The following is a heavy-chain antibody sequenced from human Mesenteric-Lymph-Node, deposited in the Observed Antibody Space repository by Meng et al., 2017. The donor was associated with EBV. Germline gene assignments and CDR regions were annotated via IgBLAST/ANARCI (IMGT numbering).Heavy chain of an antibody. CDR1: GFTFSNYA. J-gene: IGHJ1*01. V-gene: IGHV3-23*01. Sequence: EVQLLESGGGWVQHGGSLRVSCAASGFTFSNYAMSWVRQAPGKGLEWVTGISGSGDSTDYADSVKGRFTISRDNSKNTLYLQMNSLRAEDTAVYYCVKAHPMYYSDSSPWQWGQGTLCIVSS. CDR3: VKAHPMYYSDSSPWQ. CDR2: ISGSGDST. D-gene: IGHD3-22*01.